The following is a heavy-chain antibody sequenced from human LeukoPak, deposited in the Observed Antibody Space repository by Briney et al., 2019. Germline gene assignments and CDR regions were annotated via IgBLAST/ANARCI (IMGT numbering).Heavy chain of an antibody. CDR2: ISGSGAST. CDR1: GFTVSSYG. D-gene: IGHD2-15*01. CDR3: ARDTVPVAATPRGWGY. V-gene: IGHV3-23*01. J-gene: IGHJ4*02. Sequence: PGGTLRLSCAASGFTVSSYGMSWVRQAPGKGLEWVSVISGSGASTYYADSVKGRFTISRDNSKNTMYLQMNSLRAEDTAVYYCARDTVPVAATPRGWGYWGQGTLVTVSS.